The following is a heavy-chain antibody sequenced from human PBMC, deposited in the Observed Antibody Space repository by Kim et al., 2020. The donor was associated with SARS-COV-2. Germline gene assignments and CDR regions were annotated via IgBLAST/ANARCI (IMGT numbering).Heavy chain of an antibody. V-gene: IGHV3-21*01. CDR1: GFTFSSYS. D-gene: IGHD6-19*01. CDR2: ISSSSSYI. J-gene: IGHJ5*02. CDR3: ARDHSRLVDLSVGFDP. Sequence: GGSLRLSCAASGFTFSSYSMNWVRQAPGKGLEWVSSISSSSSYIYYADSVKGRFTISRDNAKNSLYLQMNSLRAEDTAVYYCARDHSRLVDLSVGFDPWGQGTLVTVSS.